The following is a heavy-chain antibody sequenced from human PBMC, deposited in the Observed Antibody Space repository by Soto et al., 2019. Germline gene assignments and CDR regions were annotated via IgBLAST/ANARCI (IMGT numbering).Heavy chain of an antibody. CDR1: GFTFSSYG. J-gene: IGHJ5*02. CDR3: AKGAYRGSSYYWFEP. D-gene: IGHD6-13*01. Sequence: GGSLRLSCAASGFTFSSYGMHWVRQAPGKGLEWVAVISYDGSNKYYADSVKGRFTISRDNSKNTLYMQMNSLTAEDTAVDYSAKGAYRGSSYYWFEPWRQGTLCTVSS. CDR2: ISYDGSNK. V-gene: IGHV3-30*18.